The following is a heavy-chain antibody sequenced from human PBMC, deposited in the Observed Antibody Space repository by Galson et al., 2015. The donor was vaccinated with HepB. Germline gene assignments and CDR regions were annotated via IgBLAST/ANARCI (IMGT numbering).Heavy chain of an antibody. CDR1: GGSISRGDYS. J-gene: IGHJ4*02. CDR3: ARTSRDTAMAFFDY. V-gene: IGHV4-30-2*01. CDR2: IYHSGST. Sequence: TLSLTCAVSGGSISRGDYSWSWIRQPLGKGLEWIGYIYHSGSTYYNPSLKSRVTISVGRSKNQFSLKLTSVTAADTAIYYCARTSRDTAMAFFDYWGQGTLVTVSS. D-gene: IGHD5-18*01.